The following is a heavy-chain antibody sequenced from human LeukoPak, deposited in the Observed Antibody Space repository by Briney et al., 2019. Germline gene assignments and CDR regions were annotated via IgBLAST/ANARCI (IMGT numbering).Heavy chain of an antibody. V-gene: IGHV4-34*01. Sequence: SETLSLTCAVYGGSFSGYYWSWIRQPPGKGLEWIGEINHSGSTNYNPSLKSRVTISVDTSKNQFSLKLSSVTAADTAVYYCARQSWSMVRGVMFPYFDYWGQGTLVTVSS. CDR2: INHSGST. CDR3: ARQSWSMVRGVMFPYFDY. D-gene: IGHD3-10*01. J-gene: IGHJ4*02. CDR1: GGSFSGYY.